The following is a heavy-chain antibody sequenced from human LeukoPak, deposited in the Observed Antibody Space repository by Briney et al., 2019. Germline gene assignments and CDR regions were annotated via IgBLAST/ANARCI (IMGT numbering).Heavy chain of an antibody. D-gene: IGHD3-9*01. CDR2: IYYSGST. V-gene: IGHV4-39*01. CDR1: GGSISSSSYY. CDR3: ARVGDILTGYYIDY. J-gene: IGHJ4*02. Sequence: SETLSLTCTVSGGSISSSSYYWGWIRQPPGKGLEWIGSIYYSGSTYYNPSLKSRVTISVDTSKNQYSLKLSSVTAADTAVYYCARVGDILTGYYIDYWGQGTLVTVSS.